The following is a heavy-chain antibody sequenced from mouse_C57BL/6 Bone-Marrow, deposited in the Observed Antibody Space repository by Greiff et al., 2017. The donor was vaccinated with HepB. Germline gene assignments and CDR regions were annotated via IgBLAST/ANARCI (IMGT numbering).Heavy chain of an antibody. J-gene: IGHJ2*01. CDR1: GYAFSSSW. CDR2: IYPGVGDT. D-gene: IGHD1-1*02. Sequence: QVQLQQSGPELVKPGASVKISCKASGYAFSSSWMNWVKQRPGKGLEWIGRIYPGVGDTNYNGKFKGKATLTADKSSSTAYMQLSSLTSEDSAVYFCAVPLWTWGQGTTLTVSS. V-gene: IGHV1-82*01. CDR3: AVPLWT.